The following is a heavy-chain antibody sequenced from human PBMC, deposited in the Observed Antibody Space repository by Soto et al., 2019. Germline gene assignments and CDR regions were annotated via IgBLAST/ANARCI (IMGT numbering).Heavy chain of an antibody. Sequence: ASVKVSCKASGYAFTSYGISWVRQAPGQGLEWMGWISAYNGNTNYAQKLQGRVTITADKSTSTAYMELSSLRSEDTAVYYCASTTTMIVVALDYWGQGTLVTVSS. CDR1: GYAFTSYG. J-gene: IGHJ4*02. D-gene: IGHD3-22*01. CDR2: ISAYNGNT. V-gene: IGHV1-18*01. CDR3: ASTTTMIVVALDY.